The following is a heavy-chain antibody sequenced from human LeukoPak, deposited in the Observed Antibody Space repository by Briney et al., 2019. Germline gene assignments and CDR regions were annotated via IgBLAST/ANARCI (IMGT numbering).Heavy chain of an antibody. CDR3: TRDTGTRGEVKFDP. CDR2: IYTSGST. Sequence: SETLSLTCTVSGGSINTSSYYWGWIRQPPGKGLEWIGRIYTSGSTTYNPSLKSRVTMSVDTSKSQFSLNLMSVTAAETAVYYCTRDTGTRGEVKFDPWGQGTLVTVSS. CDR1: GGSINTSSYY. D-gene: IGHD4-17*01. J-gene: IGHJ5*02. V-gene: IGHV4-39*07.